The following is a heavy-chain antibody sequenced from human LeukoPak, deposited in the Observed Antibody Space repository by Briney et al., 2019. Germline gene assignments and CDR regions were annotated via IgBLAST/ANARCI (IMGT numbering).Heavy chain of an antibody. CDR1: GYSFTSYW. Sequence: GESLKISCKGSGYSFTSYWISWVRQMPGKGLEWMGRIDPSDSYTNYSPSFQGHVTISADKSISTAYLQWSSLKASDTAMYYCARRSPYYYGSGSYHEGDFDYWGQGTPVTVSS. CDR2: IDPSDSYT. D-gene: IGHD3-10*01. V-gene: IGHV5-10-1*01. CDR3: ARRSPYYYGSGSYHEGDFDY. J-gene: IGHJ4*02.